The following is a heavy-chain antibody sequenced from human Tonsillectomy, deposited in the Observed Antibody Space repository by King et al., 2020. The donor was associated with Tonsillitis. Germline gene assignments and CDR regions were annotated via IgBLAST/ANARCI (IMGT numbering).Heavy chain of an antibody. CDR1: GFTCSNAW. CDR2: IKSKTDGGTT. Sequence: VQLVESGGGLVKPGGSLRLSCAASGFTCSNAWMSWVRQAPGKGLEWVGRIKSKTDGGTTDYAEPVKGRFTISRDDSKNTLYLQMNSLKTEDTAVYYCTTSISSAARPDYWGQGTLVTVSS. V-gene: IGHV3-15*01. D-gene: IGHD6-6*01. J-gene: IGHJ4*02. CDR3: TTSISSAARPDY.